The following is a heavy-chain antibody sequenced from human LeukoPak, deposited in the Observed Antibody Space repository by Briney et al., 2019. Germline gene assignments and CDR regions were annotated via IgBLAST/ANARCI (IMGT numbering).Heavy chain of an antibody. CDR2: INPDGSDK. V-gene: IGHV3-7*01. D-gene: IGHD2-15*01. J-gene: IGHJ4*02. Sequence: GGSLRLSCEASGFTFSTYWMNWVRQVPGKGLDWVANINPDGSDKRYVDSVKGRFTIARDNADNSLSLQMNRLRAEETAVYYGASWVAGGNSWGQGTLVTVSS. CDR3: ASWVAGGNS. CDR1: GFTFSTYW.